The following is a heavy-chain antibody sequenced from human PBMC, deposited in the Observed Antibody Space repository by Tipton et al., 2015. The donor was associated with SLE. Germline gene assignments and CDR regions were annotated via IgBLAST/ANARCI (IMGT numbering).Heavy chain of an antibody. CDR2: ISYSGST. Sequence: TLSLICFVSGGSIGSRPYYWSWIRQPPGKGLEWIGHISYSGSTHYNSSLKSRVTMSLDASKNQFSLTVSSVTAADTAVYHCARRRGGYAGFDLWGRGTLVTVSS. CDR1: GGSIGSRPYY. CDR3: ARRRGGYAGFDL. V-gene: IGHV4-61*01. J-gene: IGHJ2*01. D-gene: IGHD5-12*01.